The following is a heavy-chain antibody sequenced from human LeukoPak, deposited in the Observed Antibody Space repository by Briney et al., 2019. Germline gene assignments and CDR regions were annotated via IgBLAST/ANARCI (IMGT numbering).Heavy chain of an antibody. J-gene: IGHJ4*02. D-gene: IGHD3-22*01. CDR1: GGSISSYY. CDR3: ARSQGSGYYYVPQEFDY. Sequence: NPSETLSLTCTVSGGSISSYYWSWIRQPPGKGLEWIGYIYYSGSTNYNPSLKSRVTISVDTSKNQFSLKLSSVTAADTAVYYCARSQGSGYYYVPQEFDYWGQGTLVTVSS. CDR2: IYYSGST. V-gene: IGHV4-59*01.